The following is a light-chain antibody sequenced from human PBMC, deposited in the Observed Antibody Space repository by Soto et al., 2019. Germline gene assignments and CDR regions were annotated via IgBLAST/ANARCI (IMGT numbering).Light chain of an antibody. CDR3: QKYASSIT. Sequence: IVLTQSTGTLSFSPGDSATLSCRASQSVSENYLAWYQQKPGRTPRILIYGASKRATGVPDRFSGSGSGTQFTLTITRLEPEDFAVYYFQKYASSITFGGGT. CDR2: GAS. J-gene: IGKJ4*01. CDR1: QSVSENY. V-gene: IGKV3-20*01.